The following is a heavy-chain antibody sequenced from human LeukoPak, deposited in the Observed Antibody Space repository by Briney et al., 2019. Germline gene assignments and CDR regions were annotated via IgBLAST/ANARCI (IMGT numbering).Heavy chain of an antibody. Sequence: RASVKVSCKASGYSFTDYYIHWVRQAPGQGLEWMGWINPFSGGTKYAQKFQGWVTMTRDTSISTAYMELSRLRSEDTAVYYCARGALDGTGNDYWGQGTLVTVSS. CDR1: GYSFTDYY. CDR3: ARGALDGTGNDY. D-gene: IGHD3-10*01. J-gene: IGHJ4*02. V-gene: IGHV1-2*04. CDR2: INPFSGGT.